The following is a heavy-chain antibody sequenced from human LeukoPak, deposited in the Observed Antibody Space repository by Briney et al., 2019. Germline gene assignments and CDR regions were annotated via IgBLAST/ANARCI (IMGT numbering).Heavy chain of an antibody. CDR3: ATRGYRYSYYYYYMDV. Sequence: PGGSLRLSCAASGFTFSSYVMSWVRQAPGKGLEWVSTISGSAVNTYYADSVQGRFTISRDNSKNTLYLQMNSLRAEDTAVYYCATRGYRYSYYYYYMDVWGKGTTVTVSS. CDR1: GFTFSSYV. CDR2: ISGSAVNT. D-gene: IGHD2-15*01. V-gene: IGHV3-23*01. J-gene: IGHJ6*03.